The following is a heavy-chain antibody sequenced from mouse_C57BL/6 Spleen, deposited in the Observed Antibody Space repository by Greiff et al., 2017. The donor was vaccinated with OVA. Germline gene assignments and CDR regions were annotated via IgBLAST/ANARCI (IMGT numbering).Heavy chain of an antibody. CDR2: ISYSGST. Sequence: EVKLQESGPGMVKPSQSLSLTCTVTGYSITSGYDWHWIRHFPGNKLEWMGYISYSGSTNYNPSLKSRIFITHDTSKNHFFLKLNSVTTEDTVTEYGARGDYAWFAYWGQGTLVTVSA. CDR1: GYSITSGYD. D-gene: IGHD2-4*01. J-gene: IGHJ3*01. CDR3: ARGDYAWFAY. V-gene: IGHV3-1*01.